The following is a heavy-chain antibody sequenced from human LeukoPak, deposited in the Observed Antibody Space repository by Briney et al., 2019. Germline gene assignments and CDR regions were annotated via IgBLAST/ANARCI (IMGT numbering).Heavy chain of an antibody. D-gene: IGHD6-13*01. CDR3: AREHGYTSSWYVDY. V-gene: IGHV4-61*01. J-gene: IGHJ4*02. CDR1: GGSISSSIYY. Sequence: PSETLSLTCTVSGGSISSSIYYWSWIRQPPGKGLEWIGYFYFSGSTNYNPSLKSRVTISVDTSRNQFSLKLNSVTAADTAVYYCAREHGYTSSWYVDYWGQGRLVTVSS. CDR2: FYFSGST.